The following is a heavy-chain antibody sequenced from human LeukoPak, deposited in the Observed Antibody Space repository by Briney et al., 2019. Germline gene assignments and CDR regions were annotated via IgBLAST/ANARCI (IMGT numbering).Heavy chain of an antibody. V-gene: IGHV7-4-1*02. J-gene: IGHJ6*02. CDR1: GYTFTGYY. D-gene: IGHD6-19*01. CDR2: INTNTGNP. CDR3: ARVVAVAGNYGMDA. Sequence: ASVKVSCKASGYTFTGYYMHWVRQAPGQGLEWMGWINTNTGNPTYAQGFTGRFVFSLDTSVSTAYLQISSLKAEDTAVYYCARVVAVAGNYGMDAWGQGTTVTVSS.